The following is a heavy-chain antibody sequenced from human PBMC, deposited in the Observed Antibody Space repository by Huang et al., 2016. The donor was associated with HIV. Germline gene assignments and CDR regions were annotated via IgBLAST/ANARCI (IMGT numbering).Heavy chain of an antibody. CDR3: TRENYDFWSGYYKYYFDY. CDR2: IISKASGGTT. J-gene: IGHJ4*02. Sequence: EVQLVESGGGLVKPGRSLRLSCTASGFTFGDYAMSWFRQAPGKGLEWVCFIISKASGGTTEYAASVKGRFTISRDDSKSIAYLQMNSLKIEDTAVYYCTRENYDFWSGYYKYYFDYWGQGTLVTVSS. D-gene: IGHD3-3*01. CDR1: GFTFGDYA. V-gene: IGHV3-49*05.